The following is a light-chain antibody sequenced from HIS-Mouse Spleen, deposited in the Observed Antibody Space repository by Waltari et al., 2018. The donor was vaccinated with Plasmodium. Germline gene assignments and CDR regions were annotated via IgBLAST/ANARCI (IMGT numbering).Light chain of an antibody. CDR2: YKSDSDK. J-gene: IGLJ3*02. CDR3: MIWHSSAWV. Sequence: QAVLTQPSSLSASPGASASLTCTLRSGINVGTYRIYWYQQKPGSPPQYLLRYKSDSDKQQGAGVPSRFSGSKDASANAGILRISGLQSEDEADYYCMIWHSSAWVFGGGTKLTVL. V-gene: IGLV5-45*03. CDR1: SGINVGTYR.